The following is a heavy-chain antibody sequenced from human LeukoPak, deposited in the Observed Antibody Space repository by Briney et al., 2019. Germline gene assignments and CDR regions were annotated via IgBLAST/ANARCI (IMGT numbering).Heavy chain of an antibody. V-gene: IGHV3-74*01. J-gene: IGHJ1*01. CDR1: AFTFNTYW. Sequence: PGGSLRLSCAASAFTFNTYWMHWVRQVPGRGLEWVSRFNSDESSTNYADSVKGRFTISRDNAKDTLYLQMNSLRAEDTAVYYCAKGVGGCSSSSCSIYFEQWGQGTLVTVSS. CDR2: FNSDESST. CDR3: AKGVGGCSSSSCSIYFEQ. D-gene: IGHD2-2*01.